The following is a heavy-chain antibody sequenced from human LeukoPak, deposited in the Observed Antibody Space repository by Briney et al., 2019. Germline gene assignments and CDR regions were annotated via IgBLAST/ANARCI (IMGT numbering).Heavy chain of an antibody. V-gene: IGHV4-59*08. D-gene: IGHD6-13*01. J-gene: IGHJ4*02. CDR1: GGSISIYY. CDR3: ARQKGSSWYYFDF. Sequence: SETLSLTCSVSGGSISIYYWSWIRQPPGKGLEWIGYVYNSGSTDYNPSLKSRVTISVDTSKNQFSLKVNSVTAADTAVYYCARQKGSSWYYFDFWGQGTLVTVSS. CDR2: VYNSGST.